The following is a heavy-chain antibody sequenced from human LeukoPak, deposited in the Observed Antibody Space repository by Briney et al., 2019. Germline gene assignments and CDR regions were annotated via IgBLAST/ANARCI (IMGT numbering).Heavy chain of an antibody. CDR3: AKPSSQSVVAATLFDY. D-gene: IGHD2-15*01. Sequence: PGGSLRLSCAASGFTFSSYAMSWVRQAPGKGLEWVSAISGSGETTFYADSVKGRFTISRDNSKNTLYLQMNSLRAEDTAVYYCAKPSSQSVVAATLFDYWGQGTLVTVSS. CDR2: ISGSGETT. J-gene: IGHJ4*02. CDR1: GFTFSSYA. V-gene: IGHV3-23*01.